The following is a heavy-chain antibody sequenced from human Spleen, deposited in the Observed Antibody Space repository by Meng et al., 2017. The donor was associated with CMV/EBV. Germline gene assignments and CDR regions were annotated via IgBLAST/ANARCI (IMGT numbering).Heavy chain of an antibody. D-gene: IGHD6-13*01. CDR1: GYTFTAYY. V-gene: IGHV1-2*02. Sequence: ASVKVSCKASGYTFTAYYMHWVRQAPGHGLEWMGWINPHSGDTNYAQKFQGRVTMTRDTSISTVFMELSRLRSEDTAVYYCARGRNRVAAAGTDGGYYYYYYGMDVWGQGTTVTVSS. CDR2: INPHSGDT. J-gene: IGHJ6*02. CDR3: ARGRNRVAAAGTDGGYYYYYYGMDV.